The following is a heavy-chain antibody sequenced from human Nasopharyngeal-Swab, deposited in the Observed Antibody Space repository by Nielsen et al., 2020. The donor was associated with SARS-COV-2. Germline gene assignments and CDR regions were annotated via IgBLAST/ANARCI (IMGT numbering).Heavy chain of an antibody. V-gene: IGHV1-3*01. J-gene: IGHJ5*02. Sequence: WVRQAPGQGLEWMGWINAGNGNTKYLQKFQGRVTITRDTSASTAYMELSSLRSEDTAVYYCARAPLAVAGTIGDWFDPWGQGTLVTVSS. CDR2: INAGNGNT. CDR3: ARAPLAVAGTIGDWFDP. D-gene: IGHD6-19*01.